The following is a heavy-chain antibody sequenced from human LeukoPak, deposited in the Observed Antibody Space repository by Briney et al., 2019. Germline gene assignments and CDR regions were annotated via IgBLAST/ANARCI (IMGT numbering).Heavy chain of an antibody. Sequence: SETLSLTCTVSGGSISSSSYYWGWIRQPPGKGLEWIGSIYYSGSTYYNPSLKSRVTISVDTSKNQFSLKLSSVTAADTAVYYCAGHKITFTELRYSANWFDPWGQGTLATVSS. CDR1: GGSISSSSYY. V-gene: IGHV4-39*07. CDR2: IYYSGST. CDR3: AGHKITFTELRYSANWFDP. J-gene: IGHJ5*02. D-gene: IGHD3-9*01.